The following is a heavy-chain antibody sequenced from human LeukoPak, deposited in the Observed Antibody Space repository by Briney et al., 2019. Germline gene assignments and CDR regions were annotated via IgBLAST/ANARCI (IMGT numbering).Heavy chain of an antibody. Sequence: ASVKVSCKASGYTSTNYYMHWVRQAPGQGLEWMGVIIPSGGGTTYAQRFQGRVTMTRDTSTSTVYMELTSLRSEDTAVYYCARVTMLRGVIGTNGMDIWGQGTTVTVSS. J-gene: IGHJ6*02. V-gene: IGHV1-46*01. CDR1: GYTSTNYY. D-gene: IGHD3-10*01. CDR2: IIPSGGGT. CDR3: ARVTMLRGVIGTNGMDI.